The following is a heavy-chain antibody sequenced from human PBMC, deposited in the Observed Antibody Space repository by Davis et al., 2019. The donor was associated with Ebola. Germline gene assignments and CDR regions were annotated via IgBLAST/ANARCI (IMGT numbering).Heavy chain of an antibody. CDR2: IYYSGST. Sequence: SETLSLTCTVSGGSISSYYWSWIRQPPGKGLEWIGYIYYSGSTAYNPSLKRRVTMSLDTSRNQISLKLSSVTAADTAVYYCATLGDFDYWGQGTLVTVSS. J-gene: IGHJ4*02. V-gene: IGHV4-59*08. CDR1: GGSISSYY. CDR3: ATLGDFDY. D-gene: IGHD3-16*01.